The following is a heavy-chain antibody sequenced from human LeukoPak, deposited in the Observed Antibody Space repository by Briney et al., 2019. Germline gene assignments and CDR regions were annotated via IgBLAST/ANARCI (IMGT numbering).Heavy chain of an antibody. V-gene: IGHV3-48*03. CDR1: GFTFSSYE. CDR3: ARDEGSLYYYYYMDV. D-gene: IGHD6-13*01. CDR2: ISSSGSTI. J-gene: IGHJ6*03. Sequence: GGSLRLSCAASGFTFSSYEMNWVRQAPGKGLEWVSYISSSGSTIYYADSVKGRFTISRDNAKNPLYLQMNSLRAEDTAVYYCARDEGSLYYYYYMDVWGKGTTVTVSS.